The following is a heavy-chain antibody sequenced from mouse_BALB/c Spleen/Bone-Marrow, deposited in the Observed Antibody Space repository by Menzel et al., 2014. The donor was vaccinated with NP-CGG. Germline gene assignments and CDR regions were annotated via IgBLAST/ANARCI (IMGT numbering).Heavy chain of an antibody. Sequence: DLVKPGASVKLSCKASGYTFTSYWINWIKQRPGQGLEWIGRIAPGSGSTYYNEMFKGKAALTVDTSSSTAYIQLSSLSSEDSAVYFCARREVRREGYYFDYWGQCTTLTVSS. V-gene: IGHV1S41*01. J-gene: IGHJ2*01. D-gene: IGHD2-14*01. CDR3: ARREVRREGYYFDY. CDR2: IAPGSGST. CDR1: GYTFTSYW.